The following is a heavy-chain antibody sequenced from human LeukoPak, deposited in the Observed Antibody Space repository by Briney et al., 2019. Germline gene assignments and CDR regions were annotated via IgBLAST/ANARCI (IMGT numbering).Heavy chain of an antibody. CDR1: GFTFSSYA. CDR2: ISGSGGST. Sequence: GSLRLSCAASGFTFSSYAMSWVRQAPGKGLEWVSAISGSGGSTYYADSVKGRFTISRDNSKNTLYLQMNSLRAEDTAVHYCAKGTPLNYYDSSGYFDYWGQGTLVTVSS. D-gene: IGHD3-22*01. CDR3: AKGTPLNYYDSSGYFDY. J-gene: IGHJ4*02. V-gene: IGHV3-23*01.